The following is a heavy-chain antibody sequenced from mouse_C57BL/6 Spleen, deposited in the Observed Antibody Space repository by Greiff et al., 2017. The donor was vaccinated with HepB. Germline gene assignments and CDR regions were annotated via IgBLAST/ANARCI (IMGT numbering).Heavy chain of an antibody. D-gene: IGHD2-4*01. CDR1: GYAFTNYL. CDR3: ARRGDYHWYFDV. Sequence: QVQLQQSGAELVRPGTSVKASCKASGYAFTNYLIEWVKQRPGQGLEWIGVINPGSGGTNYNEKFKGKATLTADKSSSTAYMQLSSLTSEDSAVYFCARRGDYHWYFDVWGTGTTVTVSS. V-gene: IGHV1-54*01. J-gene: IGHJ1*03. CDR2: INPGSGGT.